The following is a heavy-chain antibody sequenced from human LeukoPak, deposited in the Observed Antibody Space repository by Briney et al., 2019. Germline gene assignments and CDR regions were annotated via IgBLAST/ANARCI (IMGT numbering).Heavy chain of an antibody. J-gene: IGHJ4*02. D-gene: IGHD5-12*01. CDR3: ARESGGYSGYEPGDIDY. CDR1: GDSISRSGYY. CDR2: VDYSGNT. Sequence: SETLSLTCSVSGDSISRSGYYWGWIRQPPGQGLEWLGTVDYSGNTYYNPSLKSRVTISKDTSKNHFSLKLSSVTAADTAVYYCARESGGYSGYEPGDIDYWGQGTLVTVSS. V-gene: IGHV4-39*02.